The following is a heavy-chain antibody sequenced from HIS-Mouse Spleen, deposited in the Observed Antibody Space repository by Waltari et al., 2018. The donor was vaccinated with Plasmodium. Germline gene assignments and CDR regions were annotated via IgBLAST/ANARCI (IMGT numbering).Heavy chain of an antibody. CDR1: GFPFNSYA. CDR3: ARDRRLAFDY. V-gene: IGHV3-30-3*01. D-gene: IGHD2-15*01. Sequence: QVQLVESGGGVVQPGRSLRLSCAASGFPFNSYAMHWVRQAPGKGLEWVAVISYDGSNKYYADSVKGRFTISRDNSKNTLYLQMNSLRAEDTAVYYCARDRRLAFDYWGQGTLVTVSS. CDR2: ISYDGSNK. J-gene: IGHJ4*02.